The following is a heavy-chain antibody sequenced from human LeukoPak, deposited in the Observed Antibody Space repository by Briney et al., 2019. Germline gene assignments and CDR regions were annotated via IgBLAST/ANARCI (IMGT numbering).Heavy chain of an antibody. Sequence: PGGSLRLSCAASGFTFSSYWMHWVRQAPGKGLVWVSLINSDGSSTSYADSVKGRFTISRDNAKNTLYVEINSLRAEDTAVYYCVRDKYYGLDYWGQGTLVTASS. D-gene: IGHD3-10*01. CDR1: GFTFSSYW. V-gene: IGHV3-74*01. CDR3: VRDKYYGLDY. J-gene: IGHJ4*02. CDR2: INSDGSST.